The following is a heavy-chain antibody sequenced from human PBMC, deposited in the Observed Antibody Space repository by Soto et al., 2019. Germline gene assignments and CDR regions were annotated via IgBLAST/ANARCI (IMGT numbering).Heavy chain of an antibody. V-gene: IGHV3-30*18. D-gene: IGHD2-8*01. CDR3: AQDMLGCLDY. Sequence: QVQLVESGGGVVQPGRSLRLSCAASGFTFSSYGMHWVRQAPGKGLEWVAVISYDGSNKYYADSVKGRFTISRDNSKNTLYLQMRSLRAEDTAWYYCAQDMLGCLDYWGQGTLVTVSS. CDR2: ISYDGSNK. J-gene: IGHJ4*02. CDR1: GFTFSSYG.